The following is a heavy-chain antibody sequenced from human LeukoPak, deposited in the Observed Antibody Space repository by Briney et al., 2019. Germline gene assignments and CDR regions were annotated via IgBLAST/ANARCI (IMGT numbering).Heavy chain of an antibody. CDR2: INPNSGGT. J-gene: IGHJ5*02. CDR1: GYTFTVYY. V-gene: IGHV1-2*06. Sequence: ASVKVTCKASGYTFTVYYMHWVRQAPGQGLEWMGRINPNSGGTNYAQKFQGRVTMTRDTSISTAYMELSRLRSDDTAVYYCARDFTTYCTNGVCSDRNWFDPWGQGILVTVSS. D-gene: IGHD2-8*01. CDR3: ARDFTTYCTNGVCSDRNWFDP.